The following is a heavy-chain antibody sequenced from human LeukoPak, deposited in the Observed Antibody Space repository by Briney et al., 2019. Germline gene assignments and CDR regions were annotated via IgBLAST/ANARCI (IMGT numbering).Heavy chain of an antibody. V-gene: IGHV1-69*01. D-gene: IGHD5-18*01. J-gene: IGHJ4*02. Sequence: SSVKVSCKASGGTFSSYAISWVRQAPGQGLEWMGGIIPIFGTANYAQKFQGRVTITADESTSTAYMELSSRRSEDTAVYYCARSRERAAMGHFDYWGQGTLVTVSS. CDR2: IIPIFGTA. CDR3: ARSRERAAMGHFDY. CDR1: GGTFSSYA.